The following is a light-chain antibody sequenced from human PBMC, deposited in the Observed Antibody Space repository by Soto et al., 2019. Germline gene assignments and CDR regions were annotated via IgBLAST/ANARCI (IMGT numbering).Light chain of an antibody. CDR3: QQYGSSPGFT. CDR2: GAS. J-gene: IGKJ3*01. Sequence: EIVLTQSPGTLSLSPGERATLSCRASQSVSSSDLAWYQQKPGQAPRLLIYGASSRATGIPDRFSGSGSGRDFTLTISRLEPEDFAVYYCQQYGSSPGFTFGPGTKVDIK. CDR1: QSVSSSD. V-gene: IGKV3-20*01.